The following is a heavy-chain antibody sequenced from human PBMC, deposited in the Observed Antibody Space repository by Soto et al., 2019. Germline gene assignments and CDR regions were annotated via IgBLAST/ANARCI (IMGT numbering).Heavy chain of an antibody. Sequence: EVQLVESGGGLVQPGGSLRLSCAASGFTFSSYWMSWVRQAPGKGLEWVANIKQDGSEKYYVDSVKGRFTISRDNAKKSLYWKVTGRRAEDRAVYYCGKVGGVRGVITRTYYFYSMAVGGKGPPVTVPS. J-gene: IGHJ6*03. D-gene: IGHD3-10*01. CDR1: GFTFSSYW. CDR3: GKVGGVRGVITRTYYFYSMAV. V-gene: IGHV3-7*01. CDR2: IKQDGSEK.